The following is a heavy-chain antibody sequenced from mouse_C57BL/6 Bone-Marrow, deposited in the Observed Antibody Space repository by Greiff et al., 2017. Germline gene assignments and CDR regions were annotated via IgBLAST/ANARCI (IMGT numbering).Heavy chain of an antibody. J-gene: IGHJ1*03. Sequence: EVQLQQSGAELVRPGASVKLSCTASGFNIKDDYMHWVKQRPEQGLEWIGWIDPENGDTEYASKFQGKATITADTSSNTAYLPLSSLTSEDTAVYCCTTVEWLRRGYFDVWGTGTTVTVSS. CDR1: GFNIKDDY. CDR2: IDPENGDT. CDR3: TTVEWLRRGYFDV. V-gene: IGHV14-4*01. D-gene: IGHD2-2*01.